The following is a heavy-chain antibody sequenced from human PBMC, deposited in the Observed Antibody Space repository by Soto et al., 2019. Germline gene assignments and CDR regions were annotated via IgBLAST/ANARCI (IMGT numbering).Heavy chain of an antibody. Sequence: EVQLVESGGGLVQPGGSLRLSCAASGFTFSSYWMSWVRQAPGKGLEWVANIKQDGSEKYYVDSVKGRFTISRDIAENSLYLQMNNLRAEDTAVYYCGRWMAYDFWSGTGYYYYGMDVWGQGTTVTVSS. J-gene: IGHJ6*02. V-gene: IGHV3-7*05. CDR2: IKQDGSEK. CDR1: GFTFSSYW. CDR3: GRWMAYDFWSGTGYYYYGMDV. D-gene: IGHD3-3*01.